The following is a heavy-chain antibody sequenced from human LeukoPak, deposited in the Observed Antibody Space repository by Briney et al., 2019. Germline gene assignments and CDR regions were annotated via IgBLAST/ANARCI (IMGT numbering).Heavy chain of an antibody. Sequence: GESLKISCKGSGYSFTSYWIGWVHQMPGKGLEWMGIIYPGDSDTRYSPSFQGQVTISADKSISTAYLQWSSLKASDSAMYYCAIGGLWLGNWFDPWGQGTLVTVSS. CDR2: IYPGDSDT. J-gene: IGHJ5*02. D-gene: IGHD5-18*01. CDR1: GYSFTSYW. CDR3: AIGGLWLGNWFDP. V-gene: IGHV5-51*07.